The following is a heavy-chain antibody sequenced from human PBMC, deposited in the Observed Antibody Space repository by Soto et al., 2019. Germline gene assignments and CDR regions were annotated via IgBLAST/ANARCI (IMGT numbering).Heavy chain of an antibody. D-gene: IGHD3-16*01. J-gene: IGHJ4*02. CDR1: GGSISSYY. CDR2: IYYSGST. CDR3: ARRYGGNFDY. Sequence: QVQLQESGPGLVKPSETLSLTCTVSGGSISSYYWSWIRQPPGKGLEWIGYIYYSGSTNYNPSLTSRVTITVDPSKNQFSLKLSSVTAADTAVYYCARRYGGNFDYWGQGTLVTVSS. V-gene: IGHV4-59*01.